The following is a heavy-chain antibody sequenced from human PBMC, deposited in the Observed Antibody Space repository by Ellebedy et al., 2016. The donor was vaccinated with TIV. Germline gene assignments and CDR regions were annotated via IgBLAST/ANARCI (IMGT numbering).Heavy chain of an antibody. D-gene: IGHD3-10*02. CDR3: ARASFYDVDLSGWYSDI. J-gene: IGHJ2*01. V-gene: IGHV3-66*01. Sequence: GGSLRLSCAASGFTVNTNYMTWVRQAPGKGLEWVSLIYSDGSTSYADSGKGRFTISRDSSKNALYLQMHSLRAEDTAIYFCARASFYDVDLSGWYSDIWGRGTLVTVSS. CDR1: GFTVNTNY. CDR2: IYSDGST.